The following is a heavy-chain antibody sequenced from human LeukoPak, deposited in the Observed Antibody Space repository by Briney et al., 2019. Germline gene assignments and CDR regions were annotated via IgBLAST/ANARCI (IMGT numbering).Heavy chain of an antibody. D-gene: IGHD1-7*01. CDR2: IIPIFGTA. CDR1: GGTFSSYA. CDR3: ARKIKDWNYGDYGMDV. J-gene: IGHJ6*02. V-gene: IGHV1-69*13. Sequence: SVKVSCKASGGTFSSYAISWVRQAPGQGLEWMGGIIPIFGTANYAQKFQGRVTITADESTSTAYMELSSLGSEDTAVYYCARKIKDWNYGDYGMDVWGQGTTVTVSS.